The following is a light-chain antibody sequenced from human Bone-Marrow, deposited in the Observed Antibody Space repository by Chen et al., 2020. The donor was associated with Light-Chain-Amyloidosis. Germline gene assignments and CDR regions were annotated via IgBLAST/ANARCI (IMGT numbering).Light chain of an antibody. CDR2: NNN. CDR3: AAWDGSLRGVV. Sequence: QSVLTQPPSASGTPGQRVLLSCPGSSSNIGKNYVYWYQQLPGAAPKLLIYNNNQRPSGVSDRFSGSKSGTSASLAISGLRSEDEADYHCAAWDGSLRGVVFGGGSKLTVL. V-gene: IGLV1-47*01. J-gene: IGLJ2*01. CDR1: SSNIGKNY.